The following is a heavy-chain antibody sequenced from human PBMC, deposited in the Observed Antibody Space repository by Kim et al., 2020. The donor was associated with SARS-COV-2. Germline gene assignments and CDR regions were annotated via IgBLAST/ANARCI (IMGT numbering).Heavy chain of an antibody. CDR2: IIPIFGTA. CDR1: GGTFSSYA. J-gene: IGHJ3*02. Sequence: SVKVSCKASGGTFSSYAISWVRQAPGQGLEWMGGIIPIFGTANYAQKFQGRVTITADESTSTAYMELSSLRSEDTAVYYCARATTNTWEYSSSWYPDAFDIWGQGTMVTVSS. V-gene: IGHV1-69*13. CDR3: ARATTNTWEYSSSWYPDAFDI. D-gene: IGHD6-13*01.